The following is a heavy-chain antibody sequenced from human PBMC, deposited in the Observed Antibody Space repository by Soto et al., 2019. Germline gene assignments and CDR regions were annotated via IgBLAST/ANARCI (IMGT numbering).Heavy chain of an antibody. CDR3: AISIACYYGMDV. V-gene: IGHV3-11*01. D-gene: IGHD2-21*01. CDR1: GFTFSDYY. CDR2: ISSTGNTV. J-gene: IGHJ6*02. Sequence: QVQLVESGGDLVKPGGSLRLSCAASGFTFSDYYMNWIRQAPGKGLECVSYISSTGNTVYYADSVKGRFTISRDNAKNSLYLQMKSLRAENTAVYYLAISIACYYGMDVWGQGTTVTVSS.